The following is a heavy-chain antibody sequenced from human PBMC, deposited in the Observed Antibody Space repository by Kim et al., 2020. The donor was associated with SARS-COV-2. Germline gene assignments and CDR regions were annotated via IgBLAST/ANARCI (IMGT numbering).Heavy chain of an antibody. Sequence: GGSLRLSCTASGFTFGDYVMSWFRQAPGKRLEWVGFIRSKAYGGSTEYAASVKARFTISRDDSKSIAYLLMNSLKTEDTAVYYCTTAMVTGYYYGMDIWGQGATVTVSS. D-gene: IGHD5-18*01. CDR2: IRSKAYGGST. J-gene: IGHJ6*02. CDR3: TTAMVTGYYYGMDI. V-gene: IGHV3-49*03. CDR1: GFTFGDYV.